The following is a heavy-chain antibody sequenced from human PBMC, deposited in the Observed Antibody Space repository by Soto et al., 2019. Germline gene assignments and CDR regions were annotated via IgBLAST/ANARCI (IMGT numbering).Heavy chain of an antibody. Sequence: PGGSLRLSCAASGFTFSNAWMSWVRQAPGKGLEWVGRIKSKADGETTDYAAPVKGRFTISRDDSKNTLYLQMDSPKAEDTAVYYCTTGYCVNGVCLPWGKGTTVTVSS. J-gene: IGHJ6*04. CDR1: GFTFSNAW. V-gene: IGHV3-15*01. CDR3: TTGYCVNGVCLP. CDR2: IKSKADGETT. D-gene: IGHD2-8*01.